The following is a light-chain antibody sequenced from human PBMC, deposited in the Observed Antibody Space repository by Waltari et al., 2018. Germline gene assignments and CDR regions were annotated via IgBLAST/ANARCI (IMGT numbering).Light chain of an antibody. CDR3: QQYKRPPWT. V-gene: IGKV1-5*03. Sequence: DIQMTQSPSTLSASVGARVTISCRAPDSSNSWLAWYQQKPGKAPKLLISRSFNLESGVPSRFSGSGSGTEFILTISSLQPDDRATYHCQQYKRPPWTFGQGTKV. CDR1: DSSNSW. CDR2: RSF. J-gene: IGKJ1*01.